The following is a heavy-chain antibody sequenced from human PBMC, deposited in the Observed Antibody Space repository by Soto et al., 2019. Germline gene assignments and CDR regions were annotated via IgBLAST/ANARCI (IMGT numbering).Heavy chain of an antibody. CDR2: IVVGSGNT. CDR1: GFTFTSSA. J-gene: IGHJ3*02. V-gene: IGHV1-58*01. D-gene: IGHD6-13*01. Sequence: GASVKVSCKASGFTFTSSAVQWVRQARGQRLEWIGWIVVGSGNTNYAQKFQERVTITRDMSTSTAYMELSSLRSEDTAVYYCAVGYSSSWYDSSAFDIWGQGTMVTVSS. CDR3: AVGYSSSWYDSSAFDI.